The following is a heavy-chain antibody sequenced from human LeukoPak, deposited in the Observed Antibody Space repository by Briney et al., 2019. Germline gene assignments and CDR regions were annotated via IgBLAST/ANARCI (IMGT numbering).Heavy chain of an antibody. CDR3: ARDPGSGSYSFDY. D-gene: IGHD3-10*01. CDR2: IIPILGIA. CDR1: GGTFISYA. V-gene: IGHV1-69*04. J-gene: IGHJ4*02. Sequence: SVKVSCKASGGTFISYAISWVRQAPGQGLEWMGRIIPILGIANYAQKFQGRVTITADKSTSTAYMELSSLRSEDTAVYYCARDPGSGSYSFDYWGQGTLVTVSS.